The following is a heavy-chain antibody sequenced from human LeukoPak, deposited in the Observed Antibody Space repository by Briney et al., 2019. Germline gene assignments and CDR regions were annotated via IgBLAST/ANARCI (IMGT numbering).Heavy chain of an antibody. J-gene: IGHJ4*02. CDR3: ARDLVGGYYFDY. D-gene: IGHD1-26*01. V-gene: IGHV3-23*01. Sequence: PGGSLRLSCAASGFTFSSYPMTWVRQAPGKGPEWVSFISDSGGITYYADSVKGRFTISRDNSKNTLYLQMNSLRAEDTAVYYCARDLVGGYYFDYWGQGTLVTVSS. CDR2: ISDSGGIT. CDR1: GFTFSSYP.